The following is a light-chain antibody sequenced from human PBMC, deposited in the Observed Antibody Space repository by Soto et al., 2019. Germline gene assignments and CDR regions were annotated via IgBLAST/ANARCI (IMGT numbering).Light chain of an antibody. CDR1: QSISSN. Sequence: EIVLTQSPGTLSLSPGARATLSCRASQSISSNLAWYQQKPGQAPRLLIYDASTRATGIPARFSGSGSGTEFTLSISSLQSEDFAVYYCQQYNNWPTWTFGQGTNVDI. V-gene: IGKV3-15*01. J-gene: IGKJ1*01. CDR2: DAS. CDR3: QQYNNWPTWT.